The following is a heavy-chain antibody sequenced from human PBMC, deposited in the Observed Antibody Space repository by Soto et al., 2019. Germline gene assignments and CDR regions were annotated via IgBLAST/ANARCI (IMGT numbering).Heavy chain of an antibody. CDR2: IGAYNGNT. D-gene: IGHD6-19*01. J-gene: IGHJ4*02. CDR3: ARPRDTGSGWYGLDY. V-gene: IGHV1-18*01. Sequence: GASVKVSCKASGYTFTSYGISWVRQAPGQGLEWMGWIGAYNGNTNYAQKLQGRVTMTTDTSTSTAYMELRSLRSDDTAVYYCARPRDTGSGWYGLDYWGQGTLVTVSS. CDR1: GYTFTSYG.